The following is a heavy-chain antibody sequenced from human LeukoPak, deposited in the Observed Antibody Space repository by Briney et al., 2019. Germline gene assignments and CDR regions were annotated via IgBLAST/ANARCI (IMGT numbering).Heavy chain of an antibody. D-gene: IGHD6-13*01. V-gene: IGHV4-61*02. CDR3: ARGSSSFVY. CDR2: IYTSGST. CDR1: GGSISSGSYY. J-gene: IGHJ4*02. Sequence: SETLSLTCTVSGGSISSGSYYWSWIRQPAGKGLEWIGRIYTSGSTNYDPSLKSRVTISVDTSKNQFSLKLSSVTAADTAVYYCARGSSSFVYWGQGTLVTVSS.